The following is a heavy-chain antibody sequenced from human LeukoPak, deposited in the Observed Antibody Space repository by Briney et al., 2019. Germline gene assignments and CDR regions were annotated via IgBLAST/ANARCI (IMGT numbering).Heavy chain of an antibody. V-gene: IGHV1-3*01. D-gene: IGHD3-10*01. CDR2: INAGNGNT. CDR1: GYTFTSYA. CDR3: AREMVRGVILGDY. Sequence: ASVKVSCKASGYTFTSYAMHWVRQAPGQRLEWMGWINAGNGNTKYSQKFQGRVTITRDTSASTAYMELSSLRSEDTAVYYCAREMVRGVILGDYWGQGTLVTVSS. J-gene: IGHJ4*02.